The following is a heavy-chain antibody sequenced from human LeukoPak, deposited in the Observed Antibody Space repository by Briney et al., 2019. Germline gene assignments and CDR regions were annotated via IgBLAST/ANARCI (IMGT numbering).Heavy chain of an antibody. D-gene: IGHD3-22*01. J-gene: IGHJ4*02. Sequence: SETLSLTCTVSGGSVSSYFWSWIRQPPGKGLEWIGYIYTSGGTNYNPSLRSRVTISVDTSKNQFSLKLSSVTAADTAVYYCARQYYYDSGGFSTYFDYWGQGTLVTVSS. CDR1: GGSVSSYF. V-gene: IGHV4-4*09. CDR3: ARQYYYDSGGFSTYFDY. CDR2: IYTSGGT.